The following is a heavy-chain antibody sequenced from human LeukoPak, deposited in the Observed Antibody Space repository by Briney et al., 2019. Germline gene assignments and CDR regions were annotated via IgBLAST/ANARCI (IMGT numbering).Heavy chain of an antibody. J-gene: IGHJ3*02. D-gene: IGHD3-10*01. CDR3: ARARISMDRGVTSAFDI. CDR2: FDPEDGET. CDR1: VYTLTELS. Sequence: ASVNVSCKFCVYTLTELSMHWVRQAPGKGLEWMRGFDPEDGETIYAQKFQGRVIMTRDTSTSTVYMELSSLRAEDTAMYYCARARISMDRGVTSAFDIWGQGTMVTVSP. V-gene: IGHV1-24*01.